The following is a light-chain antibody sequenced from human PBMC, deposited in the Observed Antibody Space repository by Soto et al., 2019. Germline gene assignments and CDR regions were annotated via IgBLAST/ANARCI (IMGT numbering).Light chain of an antibody. J-gene: IGKJ5*01. Sequence: DNPINQSPSTLSASVGDRVTITCRASQTIHSFLAWYQQKAGKAPKLLSYAASSLQSGVPSRFSGSGSGTDFTLTISSLQPEDFATYYCQQSYSTRITFGQGTRLEIK. CDR1: QTIHSF. CDR2: AAS. V-gene: IGKV1-39*01. CDR3: QQSYSTRIT.